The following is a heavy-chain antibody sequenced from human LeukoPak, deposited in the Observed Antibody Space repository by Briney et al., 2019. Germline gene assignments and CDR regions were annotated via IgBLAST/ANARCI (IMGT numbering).Heavy chain of an antibody. CDR2: IKQDGSEK. D-gene: IGHD5-18*01. CDR3: ARDGPNQWIQLWTGVYYFYGMEV. CDR1: GFTFSSYW. V-gene: IGHV3-7*01. J-gene: IGHJ6*02. Sequence: GGSLRLSCAASGFTFSSYWMSWVRQAPGKGLDWVANIKQDGSEKYYVDSVKGRFTISRDNAKNSLYLQMYSLRAEDTAVYFCARDGPNQWIQLWTGVYYFYGMEVWGQGTTVTVSS.